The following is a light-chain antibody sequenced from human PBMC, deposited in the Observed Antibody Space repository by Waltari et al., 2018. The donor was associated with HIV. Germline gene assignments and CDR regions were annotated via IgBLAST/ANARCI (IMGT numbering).Light chain of an antibody. J-gene: IGLJ1*01. CDR2: RNN. CDR3: AAWDVSLRGAYV. CDR1: SSDIGSTH. Sequence: QPVLTQPPSASGTPGQRVTIPCSGASSDIGSTHVYWYQQLPGTAPKLLIYRNNQRPSGVPDRFSGSKSGTSASLAISGLRSEDEADYYCAAWDVSLRGAYVFGTGTKVAVL. V-gene: IGLV1-47*01.